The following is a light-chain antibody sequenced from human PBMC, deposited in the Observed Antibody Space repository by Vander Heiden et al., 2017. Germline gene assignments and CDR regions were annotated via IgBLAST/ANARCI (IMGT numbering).Light chain of an antibody. CDR1: SSNIGSNA. J-gene: IGLJ2*01. Sequence: QSVLPQPPSTSGTPGQRVTISCSGSSSNIGSNAVNWYQQLPGAAPRLLLYNNDQRPSGVPDRFSGSKSGTSASLSVSGLRSEDEADYYCAAWDDSLTGLVFGGGTKLTVL. CDR2: NND. CDR3: AAWDDSLTGLV. V-gene: IGLV1-44*01.